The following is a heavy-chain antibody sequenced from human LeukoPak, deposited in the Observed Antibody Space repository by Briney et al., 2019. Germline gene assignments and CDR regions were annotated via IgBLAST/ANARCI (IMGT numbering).Heavy chain of an antibody. J-gene: IGHJ4*02. V-gene: IGHV4-59*01. Sequence: SETLSLTCTVSGGSISSYYCSWIRQPPGKGLEWIGYIYYSGSTNYNPSLKSRVTISVDTSKNQFSLKLSSVTAADTAVYYCARAKYPGELSHWGQGTLVTVSS. D-gene: IGHD3-16*02. CDR2: IYYSGST. CDR3: ARAKYPGELSH. CDR1: GGSISSYY.